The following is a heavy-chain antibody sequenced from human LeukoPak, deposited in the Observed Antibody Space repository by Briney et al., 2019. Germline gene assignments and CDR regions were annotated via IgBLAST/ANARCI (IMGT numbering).Heavy chain of an antibody. CDR1: GYTFTGHY. Sequence: GASVKVSCKASGYTFTGHYMHWVRQAPGQGLEWMGWINPNSGGTNYAQKFQGRVTMTRDTSISTAYMELSRLRSDDTAVYYCARDLQPVSTYYYDSSGYNYWGQGTLVTVSS. CDR3: ARDLQPVSTYYYDSSGYNY. D-gene: IGHD3-22*01. V-gene: IGHV1-2*02. CDR2: INPNSGGT. J-gene: IGHJ4*02.